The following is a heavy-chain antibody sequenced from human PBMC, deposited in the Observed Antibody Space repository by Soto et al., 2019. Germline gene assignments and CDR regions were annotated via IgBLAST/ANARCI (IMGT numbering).Heavy chain of an antibody. V-gene: IGHV3-30-3*01. J-gene: IGHJ4*02. CDR2: ISYDGSNK. D-gene: IGHD3-9*01. CDR1: GFTFSSYA. Sequence: PGESLKISCAASGFTFSSYAMHWVRQAPGKGLEWVAVISYDGSNKYYADSVKGRFTISRGNSKNTLYLQMNSLRAEDTAVYYCARDQDILTGCFDYWGQGTLVTVSS. CDR3: ARDQDILTGCFDY.